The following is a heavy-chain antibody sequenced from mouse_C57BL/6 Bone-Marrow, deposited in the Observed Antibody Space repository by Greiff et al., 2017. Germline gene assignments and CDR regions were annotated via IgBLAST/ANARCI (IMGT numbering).Heavy chain of an antibody. D-gene: IGHD1-1*02. V-gene: IGHV5-17*01. CDR1: GFTFSDYG. J-gene: IGHJ4*01. Sequence: EVKLMESGGGLVKPGGSLKLSCAASGFTFSDYGMHWVRQAPEKGLEWVAYISSGSSTIYYADTVKGRFTISRDNAKNTLFLQMTSLRSEDTAMYYCARVGGCYAMDYWGQGTSVTVSS. CDR2: ISSGSSTI. CDR3: ARVGGCYAMDY.